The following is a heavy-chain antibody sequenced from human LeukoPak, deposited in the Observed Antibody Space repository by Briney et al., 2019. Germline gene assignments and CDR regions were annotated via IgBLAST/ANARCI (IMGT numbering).Heavy chain of an antibody. CDR3: APQGIAVADY. D-gene: IGHD6-19*01. J-gene: IGHJ4*02. V-gene: IGHV3-21*01. Sequence: PGGSLRLSCAAFGFTFSSYSMNWVRQAPGKGLEWVSSISSSSSYIYYADSVKGRFTISRDNAKNSLYLQMNSLRAEDTAVYYCAPQGIAVADYWGQGTLVTVSS. CDR1: GFTFSSYS. CDR2: ISSSSSYI.